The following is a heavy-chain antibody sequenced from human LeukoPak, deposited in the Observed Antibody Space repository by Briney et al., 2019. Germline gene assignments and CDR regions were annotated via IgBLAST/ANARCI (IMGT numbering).Heavy chain of an antibody. D-gene: IGHD3-3*01. J-gene: IGHJ3*02. Sequence: GGSLRLSCAASGFTFSSYEMNWVRQAPGKGLEWVSYISSSGSTIYYADSVKGRFTISRDNAKISLYLQMNSLRAEDTAVYYCARGSGSYDFWSGYYSGAFDIWGQGTMVTVSS. V-gene: IGHV3-48*03. CDR3: ARGSGSYDFWSGYYSGAFDI. CDR1: GFTFSSYE. CDR2: ISSSGSTI.